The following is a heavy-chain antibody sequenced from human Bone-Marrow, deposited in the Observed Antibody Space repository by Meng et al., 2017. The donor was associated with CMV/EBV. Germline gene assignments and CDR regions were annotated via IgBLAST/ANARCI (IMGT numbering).Heavy chain of an antibody. Sequence: KVSCKASGYNFAPYGIDWVRQMPGKGLEWMGSVYPGDSDTRYSPSFQGQVTISADMSITTAYLQWSRLKASDTAMYYCATRRYSSGWIWGQGTLVTVSS. CDR2: VYPGDSDT. D-gene: IGHD6-19*01. V-gene: IGHV5-51*06. CDR3: ATRRYSSGWI. J-gene: IGHJ4*02. CDR1: GYNFAPYG.